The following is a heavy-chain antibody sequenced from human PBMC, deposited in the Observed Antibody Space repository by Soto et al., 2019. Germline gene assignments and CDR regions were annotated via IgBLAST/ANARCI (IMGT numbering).Heavy chain of an antibody. CDR2: ISAYNGNT. J-gene: IGHJ6*04. Sequence: ASVKVSCKASGYTFTSYGISWVRQAPGQGLEWMGWISAYNGNTNYAQKLQGRVTMTTDTSTSTAYMELRSLRSDDTAVYYCARDPGYSCSWYHHYYCYGMDGWGKGTTVTVSS. CDR3: ARDPGYSCSWYHHYYCYGMDG. CDR1: GYTFTSYG. D-gene: IGHD6-13*01. V-gene: IGHV1-18*01.